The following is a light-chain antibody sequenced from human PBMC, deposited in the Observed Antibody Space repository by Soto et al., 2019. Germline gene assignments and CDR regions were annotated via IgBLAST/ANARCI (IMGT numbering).Light chain of an antibody. CDR2: DTS. CDR3: QQRSRWPET. V-gene: IGKV3-11*01. CDR1: QSVSSH. J-gene: IGKJ2*01. Sequence: EIVLTQSPATLSLSPGERAALSCRASQSVSSHLAWYQQKPGQAPRLLIYDTSNRATGIPVRFSGSGSETDFTLTISSLVPEDVAVYFCQQRSRWPETFGQGTKLEI.